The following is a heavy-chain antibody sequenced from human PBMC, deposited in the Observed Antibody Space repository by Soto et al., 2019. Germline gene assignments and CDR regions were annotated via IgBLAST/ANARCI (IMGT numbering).Heavy chain of an antibody. J-gene: IGHJ4*02. CDR3: ARDRLGATGDY. CDR1: GYTFTSYG. D-gene: IGHD1-26*01. CDR2: ISAYNANT. Sequence: ASVKVSCKASGYTFTSYGISWVRQAPGQGLEWMGWISAYNANTNYAQRLQGRVTMTTDTSTSTSYMELRSLRSDDTAVYFCARDRLGATGDYWGQGTLVTVSS. V-gene: IGHV1-18*01.